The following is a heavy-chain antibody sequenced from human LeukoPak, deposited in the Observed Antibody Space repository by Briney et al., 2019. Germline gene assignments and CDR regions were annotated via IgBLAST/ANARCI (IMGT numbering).Heavy chain of an antibody. D-gene: IGHD2-15*01. CDR1: GFTFSRYW. CDR3: ATAGGDGSRMGFDP. J-gene: IGHJ5*02. Sequence: TGGSLRLSCADSGFTFSRYWMHWVRQTPGKGLVWVSCISADGSVTRYADSVKGRFTISGDNTKSTLYLQMHSLRAEDTAVYYCATAGGDGSRMGFDPWGQGTLVTVSS. CDR2: ISADGSVT. V-gene: IGHV3-74*01.